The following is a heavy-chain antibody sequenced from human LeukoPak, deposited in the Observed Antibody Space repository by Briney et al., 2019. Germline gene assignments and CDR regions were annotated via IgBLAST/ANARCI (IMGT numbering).Heavy chain of an antibody. CDR2: IIPILGIA. CDR3: ARGIRVGAYYYYGMDV. Sequence: SVKVSCKASGGTFSSYAISWVRQAPGQGLEWMGRIIPILGIANYAQKFQGRVTITADKSTSTAYMELSSLRSEDTAVYYCARGIRVGAYYYYGMDVWGQGTTVTVSS. CDR1: GGTFSSYA. D-gene: IGHD3-10*01. J-gene: IGHJ6*02. V-gene: IGHV1-69*04.